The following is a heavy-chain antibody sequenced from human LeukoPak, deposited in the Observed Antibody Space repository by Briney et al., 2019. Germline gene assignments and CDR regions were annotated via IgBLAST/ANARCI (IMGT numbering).Heavy chain of an antibody. Sequence: SVKVSCKASGGTFSSYAISWVRQAPGQGLEWMGRIIPIFGTANYAQKFQGRVTITTDESTSTAYMGRSTLGFEDRAVYYWAGDFSVGGELGFAPWGQGTLVPVSS. CDR3: AGDFSVGGELGFAP. CDR2: IIPIFGTA. V-gene: IGHV1-69*05. CDR1: GGTFSSYA. J-gene: IGHJ5*02. D-gene: IGHD3-16*01.